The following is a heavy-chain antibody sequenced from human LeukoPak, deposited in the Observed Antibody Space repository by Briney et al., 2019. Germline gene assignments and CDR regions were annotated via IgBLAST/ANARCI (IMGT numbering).Heavy chain of an antibody. V-gene: IGHV1-18*01. J-gene: IGHJ3*02. CDR1: GYTFTSYG. D-gene: IGHD7-27*01. CDR3: ARDPALLGLGANWGSSPAFDI. CDR2: ISAYNGNT. Sequence: GASVKVSCKASGYTFTSYGICWVRQAPGQGLEWMGWISAYNGNTNYAQKLQGRVTMTTDTSTSTAYMELRSLRSDDTAVYYCARDPALLGLGANWGSSPAFDIWGQGTMVTVSS.